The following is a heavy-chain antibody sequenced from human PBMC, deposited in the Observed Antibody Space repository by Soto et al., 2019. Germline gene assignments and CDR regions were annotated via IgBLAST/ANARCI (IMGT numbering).Heavy chain of an antibody. CDR3: ASGGCGGDCYSVDY. V-gene: IGHV1-69*02. CDR2: IIPILGIA. Sequence: QVQLVQSGAEVKKPGSSVKVSCKASGGTFSSYTISWVRQAPGQGLEWMGRIIPILGIANYAQKFQGRVTITAEKTRSTAYMGLSSLRSEATAVYYCASGGCGGDCYSVDYWGQGTLVTVSS. J-gene: IGHJ4*02. D-gene: IGHD2-21*02. CDR1: GGTFSSYT.